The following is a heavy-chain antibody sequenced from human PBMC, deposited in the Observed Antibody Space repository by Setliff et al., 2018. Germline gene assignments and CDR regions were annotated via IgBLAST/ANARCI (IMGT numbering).Heavy chain of an antibody. CDR3: ASCRYQVPYNY. CDR1: GDSISTFSYY. Sequence: ETLSLTCSVPGDSISTFSYYWGWIRQPPGKGLEWIGTIYDSGKTYYNPSLKSRVSISVDTSKNQFSLKLNSVTAADTGVYYCASCRYQVPYNYWGQGTLVTVSS. CDR2: IYDSGKT. V-gene: IGHV4-39*01. D-gene: IGHD2-2*01. J-gene: IGHJ4*02.